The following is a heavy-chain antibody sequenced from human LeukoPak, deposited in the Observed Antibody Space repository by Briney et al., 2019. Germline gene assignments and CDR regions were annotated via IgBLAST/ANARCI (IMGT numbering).Heavy chain of an antibody. V-gene: IGHV3-64*01. Sequence: GGTLRLSCTASGFSFSYFAMHWVRQAPGKGLECVSGISGHGGSTYYANSVKGSFTISRDNSKDTLYLQMGSLRAEDMAVYYCARGTSVYTFDYWGQGTLVTVSS. CDR1: GFSFSYFA. CDR3: ARGTSVYTFDY. D-gene: IGHD2-2*02. J-gene: IGHJ4*02. CDR2: ISGHGGST.